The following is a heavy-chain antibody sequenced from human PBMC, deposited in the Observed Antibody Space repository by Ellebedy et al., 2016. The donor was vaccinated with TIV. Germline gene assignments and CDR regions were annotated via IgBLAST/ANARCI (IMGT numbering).Heavy chain of an antibody. J-gene: IGHJ4*02. CDR3: ARSEGVSSGFDY. V-gene: IGHV5-51*01. CDR1: GYSFSIYW. CDR2: IYPGDSDT. Sequence: PGGSLRLSCKGSGYSFSIYWIAWVRQMPWKGLEWMGIIYPGDSDTRYSPSFQGQVTISVDKSISAAYLQWSSLKASDTAIYYCARSEGVSSGFDYWGQGSLVTVSS. D-gene: IGHD6-6*01.